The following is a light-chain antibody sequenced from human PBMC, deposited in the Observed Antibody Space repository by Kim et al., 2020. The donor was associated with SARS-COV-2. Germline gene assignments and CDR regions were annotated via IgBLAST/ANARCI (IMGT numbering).Light chain of an antibody. V-gene: IGKV1-27*01. J-gene: IGKJ3*01. CDR1: QAISSD. CDR3: QKYNSVPFT. Sequence: DIQMTQSPSHLSASVGDRVTITCRASQAISSDLAWYQQKPGKVPKLLIYAASTLQSGVPSRFSGSGSGTDFTLTISSLQPEDVATYYCQKYNSVPFTFGPGTKVDIK. CDR2: AAS.